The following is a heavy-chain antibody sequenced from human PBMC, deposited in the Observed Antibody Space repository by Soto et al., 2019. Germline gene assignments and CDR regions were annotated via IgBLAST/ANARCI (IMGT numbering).Heavy chain of an antibody. CDR2: IYYSGST. D-gene: IGHD3-10*01. CDR3: ARGAMVRGVPDYYYYYMDV. CDR1: GGSISSYY. J-gene: IGHJ6*03. V-gene: IGHV4-59*01. Sequence: PSETLSLTCTVSGGSISSYYWSWIRQPPGKGLEWIGYIYYSGSTNYNPSLKSRVTISVDTSKNQFSLKLSSVTAADTAVYYCARGAMVRGVPDYYYYYMDVWGKGTTVT.